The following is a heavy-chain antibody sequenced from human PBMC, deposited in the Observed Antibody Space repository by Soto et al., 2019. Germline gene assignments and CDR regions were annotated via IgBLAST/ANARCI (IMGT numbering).Heavy chain of an antibody. D-gene: IGHD6-13*01. V-gene: IGHV4-39*01. CDR1: GGSISSSSYY. Sequence: QLQLQESGPGLVKPSETLSLTCTVSGGSISSSSYYWGWIRQPPGKGLEWIGSIYYSGSTYYNPSLKSRVTISVDTSKNQFSLKLSSVTAADTAVYSCARHAPDSSSWYCDYWGQGTLVTVSS. CDR3: ARHAPDSSSWYCDY. CDR2: IYYSGST. J-gene: IGHJ4*02.